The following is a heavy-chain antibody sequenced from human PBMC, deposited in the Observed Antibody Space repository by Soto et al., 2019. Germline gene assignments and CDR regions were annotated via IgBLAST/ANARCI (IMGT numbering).Heavy chain of an antibody. CDR1: GYTFTSYY. D-gene: IGHD5-18*01. Sequence: ASVKVSCKASGYTFTSYYMHWVRQAPGQGLEWMGIINPSGGSTSYAQKFQGRVTMTRDTSTSTVYMELSSLRSEDTAVYYCAIGGYSYGPPRVYYYRMGVWGQGTTVTISS. CDR2: INPSGGST. CDR3: AIGGYSYGPPRVYYYRMGV. J-gene: IGHJ6*02. V-gene: IGHV1-46*01.